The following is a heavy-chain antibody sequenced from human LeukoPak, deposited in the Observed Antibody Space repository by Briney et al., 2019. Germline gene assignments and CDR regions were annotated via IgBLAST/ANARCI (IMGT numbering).Heavy chain of an antibody. CDR3: ARIRITMVRYYFDY. J-gene: IGHJ4*02. Sequence: SGPTLVNPTQTLTLTCTFPGFSLSTSGMCVSWIRQPPGKALEWLARIDWDDDKYYSTSLKTRLTISKDTSKNQVVLTMTNMDPVDTATYYCARIRITMVRYYFDYWGQGTLVTVSS. CDR1: GFSLSTSGMC. CDR2: IDWDDDK. D-gene: IGHD3-10*01. V-gene: IGHV2-70*11.